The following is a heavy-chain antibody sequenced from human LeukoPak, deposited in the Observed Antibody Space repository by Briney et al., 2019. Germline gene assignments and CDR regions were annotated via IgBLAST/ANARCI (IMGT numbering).Heavy chain of an antibody. D-gene: IGHD6-13*01. CDR1: GYSFTSYW. V-gene: IGHV5-51*01. CDR3: ARQDAVFGSSPEYFQH. Sequence: GESLKISCKGSGYSFTSYWIGWVRQMPGKGLEWMGIIYPGDSDTRYSPSFQGQVTISADKSISTAYLQWSSLKASDTAIYHCARQDAVFGSSPEYFQHWGQGTLVTVSS. J-gene: IGHJ1*01. CDR2: IYPGDSDT.